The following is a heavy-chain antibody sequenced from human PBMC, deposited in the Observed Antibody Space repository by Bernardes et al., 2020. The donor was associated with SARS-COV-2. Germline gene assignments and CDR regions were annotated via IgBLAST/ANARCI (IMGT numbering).Heavy chain of an antibody. CDR2: ISGSGGST. CDR3: ASPRGYDFWSGFDY. CDR1: GITFSRNA. Sequence: GGSLRLSCVASGITFSRNAMSWVRQAPGKGLEWVSGISGSGGSTYYADSVKGRFTISRDNSKNTLYLQMNSLRAEDTAVYYCASPRGYDFWSGFDYWGQGTLVTVSS. V-gene: IGHV3-23*01. J-gene: IGHJ4*02. D-gene: IGHD3-3*01.